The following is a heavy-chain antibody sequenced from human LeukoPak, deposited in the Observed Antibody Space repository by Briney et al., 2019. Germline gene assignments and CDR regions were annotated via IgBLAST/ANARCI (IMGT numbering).Heavy chain of an antibody. CDR3: ARESSSSEFDY. CDR1: EVTFSTYE. Sequence: PGGSLRLSCAGTEVTFSTYEMNWVRQAPGKGLEWVSYISSRGGTIYYADSVKGRFTISRGNAKNSLYLQMNSLRAEDTAVYYCARESSSSEFDYWGQGTLVTVSS. J-gene: IGHJ4*02. CDR2: ISSRGGTI. D-gene: IGHD6-6*01. V-gene: IGHV3-48*03.